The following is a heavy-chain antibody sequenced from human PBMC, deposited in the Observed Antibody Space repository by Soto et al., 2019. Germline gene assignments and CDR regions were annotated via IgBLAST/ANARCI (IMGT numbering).Heavy chain of an antibody. CDR2: IIPIFGTA. CDR1: GGTFSSYA. D-gene: IGHD5-18*01. Sequence: QVQLVQSGAEVKKPGSSVKVSCKASGGTFSSYAISWVRQAPGQGLEWMGGIIPIFGTANYAQKFQGRVTITADESTSTAYMELSSLRSEDTAVYYCACRGGDTAMVLYYYYGMDVWGQGTTVTVSS. V-gene: IGHV1-69*01. CDR3: ACRGGDTAMVLYYYYGMDV. J-gene: IGHJ6*02.